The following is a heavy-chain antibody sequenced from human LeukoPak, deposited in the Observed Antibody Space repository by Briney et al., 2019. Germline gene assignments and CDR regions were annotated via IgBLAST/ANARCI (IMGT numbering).Heavy chain of an antibody. CDR3: AKVISSTMVRGVIYRYGMDV. D-gene: IGHD3-10*01. CDR2: IYYSGST. V-gene: IGHV4-59*01. CDR1: GGSISSYY. Sequence: PSETLSLTCTVSGGSISSYYWSWIRQPPGKGLEWIGYIYYSGSTNYNPSLKSRVTISVDTSKNQFSLKLSSVTAADTAVYYCAKVISSTMVRGVIYRYGMDVWGQGTTVTVSS. J-gene: IGHJ6*02.